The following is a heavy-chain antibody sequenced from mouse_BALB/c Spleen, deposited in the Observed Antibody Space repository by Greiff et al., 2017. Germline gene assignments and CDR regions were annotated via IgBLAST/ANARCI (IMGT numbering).Heavy chain of an antibody. CDR1: GYTFTSYY. V-gene: IGHV1S81*02. CDR3: TRTVRREYYFDY. J-gene: IGHJ2*01. Sequence: QVQLQQSGAELVKPGASVKLSCKASGYTFTSYYMYWVKQRPGQGLEWIGEINPSNGGTNFNEKFKSKATLTVDKSSSTAYMQLSSLTSEDSAVYYCTRTVRREYYFDYWGQGTTLTVSS. D-gene: IGHD2-14*01. CDR2: INPSNGGT.